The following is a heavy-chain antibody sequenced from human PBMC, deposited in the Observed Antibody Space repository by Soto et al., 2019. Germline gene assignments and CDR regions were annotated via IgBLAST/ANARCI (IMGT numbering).Heavy chain of an antibody. Sequence: QLQLQESGSGLVKPSQTLSLTCAVSGGSISSGGYSWSWIRQPPGKGLEWIGYICHSGSTYYNPSLKSRVTISVDRSKNQFSLKLSSVTAADTAVYYCARGGLIAAAGTPFDYWGQGTLVTVSS. CDR2: ICHSGST. D-gene: IGHD6-13*01. CDR1: GGSISSGGYS. CDR3: ARGGLIAAAGTPFDY. J-gene: IGHJ4*02. V-gene: IGHV4-30-2*01.